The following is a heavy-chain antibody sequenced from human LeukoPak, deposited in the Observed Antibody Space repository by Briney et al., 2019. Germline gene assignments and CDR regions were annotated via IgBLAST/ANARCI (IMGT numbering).Heavy chain of an antibody. CDR1: GLSLIEYS. Sequence: GRSMRLSCILAGLSLIEYSMNWVRQAPGKGLEWISYIGIDSGNTKYADSVRGRFTISADKAKNSLYLQMNSLRVEDTAVYYCARDHNYAFDNWGQGTLVSVAS. CDR2: IGIDSGNT. V-gene: IGHV3-48*01. D-gene: IGHD1-1*01. J-gene: IGHJ4*02. CDR3: ARDHNYAFDN.